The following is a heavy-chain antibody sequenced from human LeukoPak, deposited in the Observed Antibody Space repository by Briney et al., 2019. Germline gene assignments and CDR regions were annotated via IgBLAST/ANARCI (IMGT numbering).Heavy chain of an antibody. CDR2: INTSGST. Sequence: SETLSLTCTVSSGSISSYYWSWIRQPAGKGLEWIGRINTSGSTNYNPSLKSRVTMSVDTSKSQFSLKVSSVTAADTAVYYCARASTGSFYYFDYWGQGTLVTVSS. V-gene: IGHV4-4*07. J-gene: IGHJ4*02. CDR3: ARASTGSFYYFDY. D-gene: IGHD3-10*01. CDR1: SGSISSYY.